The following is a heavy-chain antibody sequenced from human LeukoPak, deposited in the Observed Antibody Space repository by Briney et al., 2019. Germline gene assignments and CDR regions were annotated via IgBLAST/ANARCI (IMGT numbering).Heavy chain of an antibody. CDR3: ARVTIXGYSXXLXXY. CDR1: GYTFTSYG. CDR2: ISAYNGNT. J-gene: IGHJ4*02. Sequence: ASVKVSCKASGYTFTSYGISWVRQAPGQGLVWMGWISAYNGNTNYAQKFQGRVTITADESTSTAYMELSSLRSEDTAVYYCARVTIXGYSXXLXXYWGQG. V-gene: IGHV1-18*01. D-gene: IGHD5-18*01.